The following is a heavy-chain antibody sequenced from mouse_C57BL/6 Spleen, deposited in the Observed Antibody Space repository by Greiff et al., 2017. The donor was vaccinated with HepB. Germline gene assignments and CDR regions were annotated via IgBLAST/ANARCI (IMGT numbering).Heavy chain of an antibody. CDR3: ARSYYSNYFDY. CDR1: GYTFTDYH. J-gene: IGHJ2*01. CDR2: INPNNGGT. D-gene: IGHD2-5*01. V-gene: IGHV1-22*01. Sequence: EVQLQQSGPELVKPGASVKMSCKASGYTFTDYHMHWVKQSHGKSLEWIGYINPNNGGTSYNQKFKGKATLTVNKSSSTAYMELRSLTSEDSAVYDGARSYYSNYFDYWGQGTTLTVSS.